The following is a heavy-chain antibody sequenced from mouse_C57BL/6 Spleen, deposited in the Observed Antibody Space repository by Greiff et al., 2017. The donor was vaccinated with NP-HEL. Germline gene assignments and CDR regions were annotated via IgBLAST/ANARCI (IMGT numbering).Heavy chain of an antibody. Sequence: VQRVESGPELVKPGASVKISCQASGYAFSSSWMNWVQQRPGKGLEWIGRISPGDGDTNYNVKFKGKATLTADKSSSTAYMQLSSLTSEDSAVYFCARSYYGGYAMDYWGQGTSVTVSS. CDR2: ISPGDGDT. CDR3: ARSYYGGYAMDY. V-gene: IGHV1-82*01. D-gene: IGHD1-1*01. CDR1: GYAFSSSW. J-gene: IGHJ4*01.